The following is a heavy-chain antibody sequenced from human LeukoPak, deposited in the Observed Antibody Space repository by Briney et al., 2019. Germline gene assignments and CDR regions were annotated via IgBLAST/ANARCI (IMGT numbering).Heavy chain of an antibody. J-gene: IGHJ4*02. Sequence: SETLSLTCTVSGGSMSSYYWSWIRQPPGKGLEWIAYIYYSGSTYYNPSLKSRVTISVDTSKNQFPLKLSSVTAADTAVYYCARSGSGYYPFDYWGQGTLVTVSS. CDR1: GGSMSSYY. CDR3: ARSGSGYYPFDY. CDR2: IYYSGST. D-gene: IGHD3-22*01. V-gene: IGHV4-59*08.